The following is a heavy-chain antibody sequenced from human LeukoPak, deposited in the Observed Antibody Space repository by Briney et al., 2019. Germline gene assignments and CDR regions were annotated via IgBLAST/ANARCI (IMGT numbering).Heavy chain of an antibody. CDR2: IIPIFGTA. D-gene: IGHD3-22*01. V-gene: IGHV1-69*13. J-gene: IGHJ4*02. CDR3: ARRYYYDSSPFDY. CDR1: GGTFSSYA. Sequence: ASVKVSCKASGGTFSSYAISWVRQAPGQGLEWVGGIIPIFGTANYAQTLQGTVSITADEATSTAYMELSSLRSEDTAVYYCARRYYYDSSPFDYWGQGTLVTVSS.